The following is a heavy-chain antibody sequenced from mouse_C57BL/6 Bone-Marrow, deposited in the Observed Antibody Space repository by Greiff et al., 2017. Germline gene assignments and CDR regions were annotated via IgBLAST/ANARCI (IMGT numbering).Heavy chain of an antibody. Sequence: QVQLQQSGAELVRPGTSVKVSCKASGYAFTNYLIEWVKQRPGQGLEWIGVINPGSGGTNYNEKFKGKATLTADKSSSTAYMQLSSLTSEDSAVYCCARPHYYGSSYEDYWGQGTTLTVSS. J-gene: IGHJ2*01. CDR1: GYAFTNYL. V-gene: IGHV1-54*01. CDR2: INPGSGGT. CDR3: ARPHYYGSSYEDY. D-gene: IGHD1-1*01.